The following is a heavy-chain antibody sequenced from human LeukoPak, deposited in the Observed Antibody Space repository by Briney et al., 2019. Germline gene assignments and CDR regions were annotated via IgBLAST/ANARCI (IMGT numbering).Heavy chain of an antibody. CDR2: ITGSGGNT. J-gene: IGHJ4*02. CDR1: SSSSYY. V-gene: IGHV3-23*01. D-gene: IGHD6-25*01. CDR3: AKSVGNPSGCFDY. Sequence: SSSSYYWGWIRQPPGKGLEWVSTITGSGGNTYYADSVKGRFTISRDNSKNTLYLQMNSLTVEDTAVYYCAKSVGNPSGCFDYWGQGSLVTVSS.